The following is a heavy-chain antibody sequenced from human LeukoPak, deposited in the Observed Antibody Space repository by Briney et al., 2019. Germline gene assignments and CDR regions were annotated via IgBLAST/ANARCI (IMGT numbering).Heavy chain of an antibody. J-gene: IGHJ4*02. CDR3: ARDESGGKGY. Sequence: ASVKVSCKASGGTFSSYGISWVRQAPGQGLEWMGWINPNSGGTNYAQKFQGRVTMTRDTSISTAYMELSRLRSDDTAVYYCARDESGGKGYWGQGTLVTVSS. CDR2: INPNSGGT. D-gene: IGHD3-10*01. V-gene: IGHV1-2*02. CDR1: GGTFSSYG.